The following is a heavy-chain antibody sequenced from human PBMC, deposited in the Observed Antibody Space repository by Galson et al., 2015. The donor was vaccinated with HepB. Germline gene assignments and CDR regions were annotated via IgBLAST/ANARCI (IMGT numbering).Heavy chain of an antibody. Sequence: SLRLSCAASGFTFDDYGMSWVRQAPGKGLEWVSGINWNGGSTGYADSVKGRFTISRDNAKNSLYLQMNSLRAEDTALYYCARSGRSGWDYYDSSGPHPFDYWGQGTLVTVSS. CDR1: GFTFDDYG. D-gene: IGHD3-22*01. V-gene: IGHV3-20*04. CDR3: ARSGRSGWDYYDSSGPHPFDY. J-gene: IGHJ4*02. CDR2: INWNGGST.